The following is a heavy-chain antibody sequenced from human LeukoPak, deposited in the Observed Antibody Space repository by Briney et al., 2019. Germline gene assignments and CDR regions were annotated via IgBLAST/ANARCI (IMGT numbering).Heavy chain of an antibody. CDR1: GYTFTSYG. V-gene: IGHV1-18*01. CDR3: ARGSSSSWSPPEDY. Sequence: GSSGKVACKASGYTFTSYGISWVRQAPGQGLEWMGWISAYNGNTNYAQKLQGRVTMTTDTSTSTAYMELSSLRSDDTAVYYCARGSSSSWSPPEDYRGQGTLVTVSS. CDR2: ISAYNGNT. J-gene: IGHJ4*02. D-gene: IGHD6-13*01.